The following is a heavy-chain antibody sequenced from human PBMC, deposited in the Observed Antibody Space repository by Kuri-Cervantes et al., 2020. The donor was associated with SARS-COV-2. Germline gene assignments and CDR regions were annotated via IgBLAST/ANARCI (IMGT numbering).Heavy chain of an antibody. Sequence: SCAISGDSVSSNSAAWNWIRQSPSRGLEWLGRTYYRSKWYNDYAVSVKSRITINPDTSKNQFSLQLNSVTPEDTAVYYCARTSPPNYGMDVWGQGTTVTVSS. CDR1: GDSVSSNSAA. D-gene: IGHD1-1*01. J-gene: IGHJ6*02. CDR2: TYYRSKWYN. V-gene: IGHV6-1*01. CDR3: ARTSPPNYGMDV.